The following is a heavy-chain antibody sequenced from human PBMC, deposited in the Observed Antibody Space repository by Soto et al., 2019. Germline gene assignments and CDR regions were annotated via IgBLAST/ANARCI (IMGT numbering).Heavy chain of an antibody. CDR3: AREGNLGRWLQPLDY. J-gene: IGHJ4*02. CDR1: GGSFSGYS. Sequence: SETLSLTCAVYGGSFSGYSWTWIRQPPGTGLEWIGEINHTGSTNYNPSLKSRVTISVDTSKNQFSLKLTSVTAADTAVYYCAREGNLGRWLQPLDYWGQGTLVTVS. CDR2: INHTGST. D-gene: IGHD5-12*01. V-gene: IGHV4-34*01.